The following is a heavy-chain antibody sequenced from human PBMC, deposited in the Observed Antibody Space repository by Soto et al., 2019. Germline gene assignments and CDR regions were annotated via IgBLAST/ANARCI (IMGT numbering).Heavy chain of an antibody. CDR2: IHYTGNA. D-gene: IGHD3-10*01. V-gene: IGHV4-39*02. CDR3: ARARGSGSSVFDY. CDR1: GGSISGSSYL. Sequence: PSETLSLTCTVSGGSISGSSYLWGWIRQPPGKGLEWIASIHYTGNAYYNPSLTSRVTISVDTSKNHFSLKLSSVTAADTAVYYCARARGSGSSVFDYWGQGTLVTVSS. J-gene: IGHJ4*02.